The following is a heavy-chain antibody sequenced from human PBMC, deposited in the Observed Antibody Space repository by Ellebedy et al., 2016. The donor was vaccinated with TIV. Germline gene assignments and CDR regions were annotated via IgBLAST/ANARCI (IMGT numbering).Heavy chain of an antibody. CDR2: INPKNGGT. J-gene: IGHJ4*02. V-gene: IGHV1-2*02. D-gene: IGHD2-21*02. Sequence: AASVKVSCKASGYTFTGYYIHLVRQAPGQGLEWMGWINPKNGGTNYAQKCQGRVTMTSGTSISTAYMELRWMRSDDTAVYYCARDGACGGDCYGDNYWGQGSLVTVSS. CDR1: GYTFTGYY. CDR3: ARDGACGGDCYGDNY.